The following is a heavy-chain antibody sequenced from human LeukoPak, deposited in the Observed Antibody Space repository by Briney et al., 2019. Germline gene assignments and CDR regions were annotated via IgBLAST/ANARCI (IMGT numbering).Heavy chain of an antibody. CDR2: TYYRSKWYN. D-gene: IGHD3-10*01. V-gene: IGHV6-1*01. J-gene: IGHJ4*02. CDR3: ARDHKGYGSESYYDY. Sequence: SQTLSLTCAISGDSVFSNSVGWNWIRQSPSRGLEWLGRTYYRSKWYNDYAISVKSRITIKPDTSKNQFSLHLNSVTPEDTAVYYCARDHKGYGSESYYDYWGQGALVTVSS. CDR1: GDSVFSNSVG.